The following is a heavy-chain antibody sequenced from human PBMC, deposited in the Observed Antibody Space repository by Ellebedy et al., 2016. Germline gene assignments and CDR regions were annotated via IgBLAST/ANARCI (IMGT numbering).Heavy chain of an antibody. CDR1: GFTFSTYA. D-gene: IGHD5-12*01. J-gene: IGHJ6*02. V-gene: IGHV3-23*01. Sequence: GGSLRLSCAASGFTFSTYAMSWVRQVPGKGLEWVSAISASGDNTYYADSVKGRFTMSRDNSKNTLYLQMSSLRAEDTAVYYCARGYSGYQSIYFYGMDVWGQGTTVTVSS. CDR3: ARGYSGYQSIYFYGMDV. CDR2: ISASGDNT.